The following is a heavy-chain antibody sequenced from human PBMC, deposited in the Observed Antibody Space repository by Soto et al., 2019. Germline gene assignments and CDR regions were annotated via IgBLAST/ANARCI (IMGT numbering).Heavy chain of an antibody. V-gene: IGHV3-53*01. Sequence: EVQLVESGGGLIQPGGSLRLSCAASGFTVSSNYMSWVRQAPGKGLEWVSVIYSGGSTYYADSVKGRFTISRDNSKNTLYLQMNSLRAEDTAVYYCARVSVVVVVYGMDVWGQGTTVSVSS. CDR2: IYSGGST. D-gene: IGHD2-15*01. J-gene: IGHJ6*02. CDR1: GFTVSSNY. CDR3: ARVSVVVVVYGMDV.